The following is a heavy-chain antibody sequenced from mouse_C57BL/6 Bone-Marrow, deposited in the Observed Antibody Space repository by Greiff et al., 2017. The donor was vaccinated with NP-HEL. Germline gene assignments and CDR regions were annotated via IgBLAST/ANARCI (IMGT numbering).Heavy chain of an antibody. V-gene: IGHV8-8*01. CDR2: IWWDDDK. D-gene: IGHD1-1*01. CDR3: ARIEFYGSSPWAWFAY. J-gene: IGHJ3*01. Sequence: QVTLKVSGPGILQPSQTLSLTCSFSGFSLSTFGMGVGWIRQPSGKGLEWLAHIWWDDDKYYNPALKSRLTISKDTSKNQVFLKIANVDTADTATYYCARIEFYGSSPWAWFAYWGQGTLVTVSA. CDR1: GFSLSTFGMG.